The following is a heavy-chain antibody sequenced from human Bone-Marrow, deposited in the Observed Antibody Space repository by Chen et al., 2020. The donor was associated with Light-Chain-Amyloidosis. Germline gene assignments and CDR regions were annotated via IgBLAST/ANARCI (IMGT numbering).Heavy chain of an antibody. CDR3: ARRGDGYNFDY. J-gene: IGHJ4*02. D-gene: IGHD5-12*01. Sequence: QVQLQESGPGLVKPSETLSLTCSVSGCSISIYYWSWIRQPPGKGLEWIGYIYSSGNSNYNPSLKSRVTISIDTSKNQFSLKLSSVTAADTAVYYCARRGDGYNFDYWGQGTLVTVSS. CDR2: IYSSGNS. CDR1: GCSISIYY. V-gene: IGHV4-59*08.